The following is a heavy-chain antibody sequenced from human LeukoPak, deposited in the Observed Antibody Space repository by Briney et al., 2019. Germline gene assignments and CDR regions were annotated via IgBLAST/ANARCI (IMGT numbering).Heavy chain of an antibody. Sequence: ASVKVSCKASGYTFTDYYIHWVRQAPGQGLEWMGWINPNSGDTNYAQKFQGWVTMTRDMSISTAYMELSRLRSDDTAIYYCARATGTYWWFDSWGQGTLVTVSP. D-gene: IGHD1-26*01. CDR1: GYTFTDYY. J-gene: IGHJ5*01. V-gene: IGHV1-2*04. CDR2: INPNSGDT. CDR3: ARATGTYWWFDS.